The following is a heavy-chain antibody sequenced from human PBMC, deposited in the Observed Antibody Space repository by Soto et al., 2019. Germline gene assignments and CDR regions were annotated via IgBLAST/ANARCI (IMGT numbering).Heavy chain of an antibody. CDR3: ARDPIRGDGYTFDY. CDR2: IRTTGSTI. V-gene: IGHV3-11*04. J-gene: IGHJ4*02. D-gene: IGHD5-18*01. Sequence: GGSLRLSCAGSGFTFSDYNMNWVRQAPGRGLEWLSYIRTTGSTIYYADSVKGRFTISRDNAMSSLYLQMNSLRDEDTAVYYCARDPIRGDGYTFDYWGQGAMVTVYS. CDR1: GFTFSDYN.